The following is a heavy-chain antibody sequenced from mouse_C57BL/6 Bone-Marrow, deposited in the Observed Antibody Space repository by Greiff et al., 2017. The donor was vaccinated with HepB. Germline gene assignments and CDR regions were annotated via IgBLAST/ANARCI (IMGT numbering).Heavy chain of an antibody. CDR1: GFNIKDDY. D-gene: IGHD1-1*01. V-gene: IGHV14-4*01. J-gene: IGHJ2*01. CDR3: TTCSYYYGSSLDY. CDR2: IDPENGDT. Sequence: EVQLQESGAELVRPGASVKLSCTASGFNIKDDYMHWVTQRPEQGLGWIGWIDPENGDTEYASKFQGKATITADTSSNTAYLQLSSRTSEDTAVYYGTTCSYYYGSSLDYWGQGTTLAVSS.